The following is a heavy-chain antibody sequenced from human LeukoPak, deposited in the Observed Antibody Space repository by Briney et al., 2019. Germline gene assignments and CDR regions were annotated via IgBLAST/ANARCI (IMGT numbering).Heavy chain of an antibody. CDR3: ARGEVIIMLRGVIGSNWLDL. V-gene: IGHV1-3*01. CDR2: ISGDKGNT. Sequence: GASVKVSCKASGYIFTRYAMYWVRQAPRQRLEWMGWISGDKGNTKYSQKFQGRVTITRDTSASTAHMELSSLRSEDTAVYYCARGEVIIMLRGVIGSNWLDLWGQGTLVTVSS. CDR1: GYIFTRYA. D-gene: IGHD3-10*01. J-gene: IGHJ5*02.